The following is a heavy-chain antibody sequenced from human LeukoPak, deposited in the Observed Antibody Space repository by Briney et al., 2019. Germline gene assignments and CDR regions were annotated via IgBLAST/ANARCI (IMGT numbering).Heavy chain of an antibody. CDR3: TRHKERYCSSTSCYRVENYYGMDV. CDR1: GFTFSGSA. Sequence: GGSLRLSCAASGFTFSGSAMHWVRQASGKGLEWVGRIRSKANSYATAYAASAKGRFTISRDDSKNTAYLQMNSLKTEDTAVYYCTRHKERYCSSTSCYRVENYYGMDVWGQGTTVTVSS. J-gene: IGHJ6*02. CDR2: IRSKANSYAT. V-gene: IGHV3-73*01. D-gene: IGHD2-2*02.